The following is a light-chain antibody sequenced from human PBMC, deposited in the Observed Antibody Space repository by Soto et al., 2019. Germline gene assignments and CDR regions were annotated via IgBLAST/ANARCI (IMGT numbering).Light chain of an antibody. J-gene: IGLJ3*02. V-gene: IGLV2-23*01. CDR1: SSDVGSYNL. Sequence: QSALTQPASVSGSPGQSFTISCTGTSSDVGSYNLVSWYQQHLGKAPKLMIYEGSKRPSGVSNRFSGSKSGNTASLTISGLQAEDEADYYCCSYAGSRVFGGGTKLTVL. CDR3: CSYAGSRV. CDR2: EGS.